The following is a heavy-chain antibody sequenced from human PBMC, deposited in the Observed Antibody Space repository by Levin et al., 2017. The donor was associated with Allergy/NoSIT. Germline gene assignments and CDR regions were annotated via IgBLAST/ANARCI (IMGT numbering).Heavy chain of an antibody. D-gene: IGHD3-10*02. CDR3: ARHMFAVGGGDAFDI. Sequence: SETLSLTCTVSGGSISSSSYYWGWIRQPPGKGLEWIGSIYYSGSTYYNPSLKSRVTISVDTSKNQFSLKLSSVTAADTAVYYCARHMFAVGGGDAFDIWGQGTMVTVSS. CDR2: IYYSGST. J-gene: IGHJ3*02. CDR1: GGSISSSSYY. V-gene: IGHV4-39*01.